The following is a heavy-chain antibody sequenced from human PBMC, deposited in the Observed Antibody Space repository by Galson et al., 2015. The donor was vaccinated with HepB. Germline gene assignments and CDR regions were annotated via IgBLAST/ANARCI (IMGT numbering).Heavy chain of an antibody. Sequence: LSLTCTVSGGSISSSSYYWGWIRQPPGKGLEWIGSIYYSGRTYYNPSLKSRVTISVDTSKNQFSLKLSSVTAADTAVYYCARQAGITIFGVVITGAFDIWGQGTMVTVSS. CDR1: GGSISSSSYY. CDR2: IYYSGRT. CDR3: ARQAGITIFGVVITGAFDI. J-gene: IGHJ3*02. V-gene: IGHV4-39*01. D-gene: IGHD3-3*01.